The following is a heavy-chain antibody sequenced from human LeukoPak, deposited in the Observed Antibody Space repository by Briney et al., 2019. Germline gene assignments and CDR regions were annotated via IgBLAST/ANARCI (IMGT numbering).Heavy chain of an antibody. CDR3: ANGYFDWLRRGEYFDY. Sequence: AGGSLRLSCAASGFTFSSYAMHWVRQAPGKGLEWVAVISYDGSNKYYADSVKGRFTISRDNSKNTLYLQMNSLRAEDTAVYYCANGYFDWLRRGEYFDYWGQGTLVTASS. CDR2: ISYDGSNK. D-gene: IGHD3-9*01. V-gene: IGHV3-30*04. J-gene: IGHJ4*02. CDR1: GFTFSSYA.